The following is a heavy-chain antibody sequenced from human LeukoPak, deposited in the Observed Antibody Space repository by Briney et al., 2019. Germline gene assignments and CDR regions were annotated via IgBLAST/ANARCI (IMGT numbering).Heavy chain of an antibody. J-gene: IGHJ5*02. CDR1: GGSISSGGYY. D-gene: IGHD3-22*01. V-gene: IGHV4-31*03. CDR3: ARDHYYDSNWFDP. Sequence: SETLSLTCTVSGGSISSGGYYWRWIRQHPGKGLEWIGYIYYSGSTYYNPSLKRRVTISVDTSNNQFSLKLSSVTAADTAVYYCARDHYYDSNWFDPWGQGTLVTVSS. CDR2: IYYSGST.